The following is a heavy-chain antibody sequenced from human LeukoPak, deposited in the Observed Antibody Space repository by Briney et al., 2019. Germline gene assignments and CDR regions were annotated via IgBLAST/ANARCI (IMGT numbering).Heavy chain of an antibody. V-gene: IGHV3-48*01. D-gene: IGHD6-19*01. CDR3: AREVVAGTMDY. CDR1: GFSFTEYN. CDR2: ISGSSYTI. J-gene: IGHJ4*02. Sequence: GGSLRLSCAASGFSFTEYNMNWVRQPPGKGLEWVSYISGSSYTIFYADSVKGRFTISRDNAKNSLYLHMNSLRAEDTAVYYCAREVVAGTMDYWGQGTLVTVSS.